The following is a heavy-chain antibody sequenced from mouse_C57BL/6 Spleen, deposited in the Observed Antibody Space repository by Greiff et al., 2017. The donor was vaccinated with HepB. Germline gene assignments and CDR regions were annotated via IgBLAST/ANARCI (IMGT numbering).Heavy chain of an antibody. Sequence: VQLQESGPELVKPGASVKISCKASGYAFSSSWMNWVKQRPGKGLEWIGRIYPGDGDTNYNGKFKGKATLTADKSSSTAYMQLSSLTSEDSAVYFCASVSEDYGAWCAYWGQGTRVTVSA. D-gene: IGHD2-4*01. CDR2: IYPGDGDT. V-gene: IGHV1-82*01. J-gene: IGHJ3*01. CDR3: ASVSEDYGAWCAY. CDR1: GYAFSSSW.